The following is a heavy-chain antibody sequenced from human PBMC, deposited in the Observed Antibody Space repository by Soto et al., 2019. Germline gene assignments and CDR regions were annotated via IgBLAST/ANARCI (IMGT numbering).Heavy chain of an antibody. CDR1: GGSISYNSYY. CDR3: ARLVVVAPVANA. J-gene: IGHJ5*02. Sequence: NPSETLSLTCSVSGGSISYNSYYWGWIRQPPGKGLEWVGGIFYTGTTYYSPSLKDRVTISVDTSKNSFSLNLTSVTAADTAVYFRARLVVVAPVANAWGQGTLVTVSA. CDR2: IFYTGTT. D-gene: IGHD2-2*01. V-gene: IGHV4-39*02.